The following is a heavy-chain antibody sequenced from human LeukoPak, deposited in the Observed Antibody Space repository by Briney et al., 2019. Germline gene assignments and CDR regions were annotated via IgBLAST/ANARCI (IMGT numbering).Heavy chain of an antibody. CDR3: AKNPIVPAAMYGYYYYMDV. CDR1: GFTFDDYA. CDR2: ISGDGGST. J-gene: IGHJ6*03. V-gene: IGHV3-43*02. D-gene: IGHD2-2*01. Sequence: TGGSLRLSCAASGFTFDDYAMHWVRQAPGKGLEWGSLISGDGGSTYYADSVKGRFTISRDNSKTSLYLQMNSLRTEDTALYYCAKNPIVPAAMYGYYYYMDVWGKGTTVTVSS.